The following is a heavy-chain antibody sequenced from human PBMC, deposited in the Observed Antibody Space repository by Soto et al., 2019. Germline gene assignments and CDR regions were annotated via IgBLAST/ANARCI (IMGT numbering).Heavy chain of an antibody. CDR3: ARDQLEGNWFDP. J-gene: IGHJ5*02. V-gene: IGHV4-30-2*01. CDR2: IYHSGST. Sequence: SETLSLTCAVSGGSISSGVYSWNWIRQPPGKGLEWIGYIYHSGSTLYNPSLKSRVTISVDKSKNQFSLKLTSVTAADTAVYYCARDQLEGNWFDPWGQGTLVTVS. CDR1: GGSISSGVYS. D-gene: IGHD1-1*01.